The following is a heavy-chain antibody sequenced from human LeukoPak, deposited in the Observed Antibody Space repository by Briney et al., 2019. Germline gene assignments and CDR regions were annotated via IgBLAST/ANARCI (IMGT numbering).Heavy chain of an antibody. CDR3: AREGGYYDTTGYYAN. Sequence: ASVKVSCKTSGYTFSGYYIHWVRQAPGQGLEWMGWINPNTGDTTYAQNFQGRVTMARDTSINTAYMELTRLRSDDTAVYYCAREGGYYDTTGYYANWGQGSLVTVSS. V-gene: IGHV1-2*02. CDR2: INPNTGDT. J-gene: IGHJ4*02. D-gene: IGHD3-22*01. CDR1: GYTFSGYY.